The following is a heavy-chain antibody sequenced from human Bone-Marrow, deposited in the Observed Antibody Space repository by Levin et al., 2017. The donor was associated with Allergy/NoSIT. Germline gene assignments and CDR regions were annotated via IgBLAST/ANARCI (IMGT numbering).Heavy chain of an antibody. D-gene: IGHD6-19*01. CDR3: ARHSSGWGSYYYFDL. CDR2: INWNGDST. Sequence: GESLKISCAASRFTFDDYDMSWVRQVPGKGLEWVSGINWNGDSTGYADSVKGRFTISRDNAKNSLYLQMNSLRAEETALYHCARHSSGWGSYYYFDLWGRGTLVTVSS. J-gene: IGHJ2*01. V-gene: IGHV3-20*01. CDR1: RFTFDDYD.